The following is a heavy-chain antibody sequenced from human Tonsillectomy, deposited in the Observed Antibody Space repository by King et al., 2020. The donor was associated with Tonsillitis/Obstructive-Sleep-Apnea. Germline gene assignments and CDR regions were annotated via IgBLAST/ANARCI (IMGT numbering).Heavy chain of an antibody. D-gene: IGHD3-10*01. CDR3: ARDPRPYYYGSGSY. J-gene: IGHJ4*02. CDR2: ISSSRSTI. V-gene: IGHV3-48*02. CDR1: GFTFSSYS. Sequence: VQLVESGGGLVQPGGSLRLSCAASGFTFSSYSMNWVRQAPGKGLEWGSYISSSRSTIYYADSVKGRFTISRDNAKNSLYLQMNSLRDEDTAVYYCARDPRPYYYGSGSYWGQGTLVTVSS.